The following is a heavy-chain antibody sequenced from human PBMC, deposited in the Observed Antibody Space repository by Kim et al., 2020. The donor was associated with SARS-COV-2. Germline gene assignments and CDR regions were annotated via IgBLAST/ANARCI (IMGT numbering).Heavy chain of an antibody. J-gene: IGHJ2*01. Sequence: GGSLRLSCAASGFTFSSYSMDWFRQAPGKGPEWLSYISTSSDTTYYADSVKGRFTISRDNAKNSLYLQMDSLRDGDTAVYYCARPPRLEAPGAFYWYFDIWGRGTLVTVSS. CDR2: ISTSSDTT. CDR3: ARPPRLEAPGAFYWYFDI. D-gene: IGHD3-16*01. V-gene: IGHV3-48*02. CDR1: GFTFSSYS.